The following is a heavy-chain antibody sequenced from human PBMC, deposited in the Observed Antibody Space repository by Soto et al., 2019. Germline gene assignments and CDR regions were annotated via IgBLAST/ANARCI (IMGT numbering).Heavy chain of an antibody. D-gene: IGHD3-10*01. V-gene: IGHV4-39*01. CDR3: ARLLSLKTWFDP. J-gene: IGHJ5*02. Sequence: SETLSLTCSVSGGAISSGAYYWGWIRQPPGKGLEWIGTIYYSGSTYYNPSLKSRVTISVDTSKNQFSLKLSSVTAADTAVYYCARLLSLKTWFDPWGQGTLVTVSS. CDR1: GGAISSGAYY. CDR2: IYYSGST.